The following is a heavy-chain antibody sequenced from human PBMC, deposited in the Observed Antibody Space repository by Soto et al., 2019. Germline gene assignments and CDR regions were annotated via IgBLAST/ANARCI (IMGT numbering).Heavy chain of an antibody. CDR3: ARSFDSNYVIDY. CDR2: ITSGSTYI. Sequence: GGSLRLSCAASGFTFNTYSLNWVRQAPGKGLEWVSSITSGSTYIYYADSVKGRFTISRGNAKNSLYLQMDSLRVEDTALYYCARSFDSNYVIDYWGQGALVTVSS. CDR1: GFTFNTYS. J-gene: IGHJ4*02. V-gene: IGHV3-21*01. D-gene: IGHD4-4*01.